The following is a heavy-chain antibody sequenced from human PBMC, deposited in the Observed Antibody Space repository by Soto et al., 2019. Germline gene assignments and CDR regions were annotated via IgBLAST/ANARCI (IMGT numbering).Heavy chain of an antibody. Sequence: QVQLVQSGAEVKKPGASVKVSCKASGYTFTSYAMHWVRQAPGQRLERMGWINAGNGNTKYSQKFQGRVTITRDTSASTAYMELSSLRSEDTAVYYCARDYCSGGSCYYYFDYWGQGTLVTVSS. J-gene: IGHJ4*02. D-gene: IGHD2-15*01. CDR1: GYTFTSYA. V-gene: IGHV1-3*01. CDR3: ARDYCSGGSCYYYFDY. CDR2: INAGNGNT.